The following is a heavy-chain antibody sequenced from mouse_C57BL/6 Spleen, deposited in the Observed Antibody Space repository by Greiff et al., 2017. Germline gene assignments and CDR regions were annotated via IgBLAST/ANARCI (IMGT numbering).Heavy chain of an antibody. V-gene: IGHV1-81*01. CDR1: GYTFTSYG. J-gene: IGHJ2*01. D-gene: IGHD2-3*01. CDR2: IYPRSGNT. Sequence: QVQLQQSGAELARPGASVKLSCKASGYTFTSYGISWVKQRTGQGLEWIGEIYPRSGNTYYSEKFKGKATLTADKSSSTAYMELRSLTSEDSAVYFCARGGYDGYPYFDYWGQGTTLTVSS. CDR3: ARGGYDGYPYFDY.